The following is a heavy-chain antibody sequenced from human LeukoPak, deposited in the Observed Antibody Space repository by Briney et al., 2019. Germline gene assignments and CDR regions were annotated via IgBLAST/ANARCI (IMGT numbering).Heavy chain of an antibody. Sequence: SETLSLTGTVSGGSINSYYWSWIRQPAGKGLEWIGRIYSSGSTNYNPSLKSRVSMSVDTSKNQFSLKLTSVTAADTALYYCARGGKATVVTMWGQGILVTVSS. CDR1: GGSINSYY. D-gene: IGHD4-23*01. V-gene: IGHV4-4*07. CDR3: ARGGKATVVTM. J-gene: IGHJ4*02. CDR2: IYSSGST.